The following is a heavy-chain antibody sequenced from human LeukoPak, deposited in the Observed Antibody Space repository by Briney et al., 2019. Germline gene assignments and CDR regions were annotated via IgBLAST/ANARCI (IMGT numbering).Heavy chain of an antibody. J-gene: IGHJ5*02. CDR1: GYTFTSYG. CDR3: AREKGLLWFGERGNWFDP. CDR2: ISAYNGNT. D-gene: IGHD3-10*01. Sequence: GASVEVSCKASGYTFTSYGISWVRQAPGQGLEWMGWISAYNGNTNYAQKLQGRVTMTTDTSTSTAYMELRSLRSDDTAVYYCAREKGLLWFGERGNWFDPWGQGTLVTVSS. V-gene: IGHV1-18*04.